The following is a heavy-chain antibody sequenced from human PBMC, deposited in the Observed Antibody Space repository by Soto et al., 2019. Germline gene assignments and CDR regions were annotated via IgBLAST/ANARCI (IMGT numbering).Heavy chain of an antibody. J-gene: IGHJ4*02. Sequence: AETLSLTCAVSGGSISTSNWWSWVRQPPGKGLEWIGEIYHSGSTNYNPSLKTRATISVNKSKNQCSLKLSSVAAADTAVYYCARLWCNRHFDYWGQGTLVTVSS. CDR2: IYHSGST. CDR1: GGSISTSNW. CDR3: ARLWCNRHFDY. D-gene: IGHD2-8*01. V-gene: IGHV4-4*02.